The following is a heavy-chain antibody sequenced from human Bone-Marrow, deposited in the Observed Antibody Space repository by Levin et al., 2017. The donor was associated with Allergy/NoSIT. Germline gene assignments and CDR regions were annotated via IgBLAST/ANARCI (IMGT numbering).Heavy chain of an antibody. CDR3: ATPTSSAWYTGMDV. CDR2: IYPGDSDT. CDR1: GYSFSSYW. D-gene: IGHD6-13*01. J-gene: IGHJ6*02. Sequence: GGSLRLSCKGSGYSFSSYWIGWVRQMSGKGLEWMGIIYPGDSDTRYSPSFQGQVTISADKSIGTAYLQWSSLMASDTAMYYCATPTSSAWYTGMDVWGQGTTVTVSS. V-gene: IGHV5-51*01.